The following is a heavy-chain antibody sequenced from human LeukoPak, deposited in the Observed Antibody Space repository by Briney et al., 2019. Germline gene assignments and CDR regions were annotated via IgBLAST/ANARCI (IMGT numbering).Heavy chain of an antibody. V-gene: IGHV4-39*01. Sequence: SETLPLTCTVSGGSISSSSYYWGWIRQPPGKGLEWIGSIYYSGSTYYNPSLKSRVTISVDTSKNQFSLKLSSVTAADTAVYYCARKNYYYYYMDVWGKGTTATVSS. CDR1: GGSISSSSYY. CDR3: ARKNYYYYYMDV. CDR2: IYYSGST. J-gene: IGHJ6*03.